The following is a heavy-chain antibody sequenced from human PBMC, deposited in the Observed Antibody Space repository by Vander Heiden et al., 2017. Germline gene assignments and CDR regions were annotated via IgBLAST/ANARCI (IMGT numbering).Heavy chain of an antibody. D-gene: IGHD5-12*01. CDR1: GFTFSNAW. CDR3: TADSGYAYYYGMDV. V-gene: IGHV3-15*01. J-gene: IGHJ6*02. Sequence: EVQLVESGGGLVKPGGSLRLSCAAPGFTFSNAWMSWVRQAPGKGLEWVGRIKSKTDGGTTDYAAPVKGRFTISRDDSKNTLYLQMNSLKTEDTAVYYCTADSGYAYYYGMDVWGQGTTVTVSS. CDR2: IKSKTDGGTT.